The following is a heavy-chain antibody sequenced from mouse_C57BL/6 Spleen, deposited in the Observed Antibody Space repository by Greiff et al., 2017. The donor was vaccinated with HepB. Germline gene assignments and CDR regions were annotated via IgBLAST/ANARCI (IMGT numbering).Heavy chain of an antibody. Sequence: EVKLVESGGGLVKPGGSLKLSCAASGFTFSDYGMHWVRQAPEKGLEWVAYISSGSSTIYYADTVKGRFTISRDNAKNTLFLQMTSLRSEDTAMYYCARKITTVGAPMDYWGQGTSVTVSS. J-gene: IGHJ4*01. CDR2: ISSGSSTI. CDR1: GFTFSDYG. V-gene: IGHV5-17*01. CDR3: ARKITTVGAPMDY. D-gene: IGHD1-1*01.